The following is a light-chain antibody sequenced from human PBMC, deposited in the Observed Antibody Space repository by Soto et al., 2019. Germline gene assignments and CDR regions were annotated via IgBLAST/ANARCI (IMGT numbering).Light chain of an antibody. CDR2: DAS. J-gene: IGKJ5*01. Sequence: EIVLTQSPATLSLCPGERATLSCRASQSVSSYLAWYQQKPGQAPRLLIYDASSRATGIPARFSGSGSGRQFTLTISSLQSEDFAVYYCQQYNNWPPITFGQGTRLEIK. V-gene: IGKV3-11*02. CDR3: QQYNNWPPIT. CDR1: QSVSSY.